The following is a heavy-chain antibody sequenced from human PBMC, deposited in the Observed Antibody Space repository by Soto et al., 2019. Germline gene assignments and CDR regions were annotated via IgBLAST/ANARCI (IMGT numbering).Heavy chain of an antibody. CDR3: ARDIRRGSSSWYWFDP. Sequence: QVPLVQSGAEVKKPGSSVKVSCKASGGTFSSYTISWVRQAPGQGLEWMGRIIPILGIANYAQKFQGRVTITADKSTSTAYMELSSLRSEDTAVYYCARDIRRGSSSWYWFDPWGQGTLVTVSS. CDR1: GGTFSSYT. J-gene: IGHJ5*02. V-gene: IGHV1-69*08. D-gene: IGHD6-13*01. CDR2: IIPILGIA.